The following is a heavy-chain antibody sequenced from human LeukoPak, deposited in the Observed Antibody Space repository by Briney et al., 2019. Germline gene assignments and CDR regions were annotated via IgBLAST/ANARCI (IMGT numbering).Heavy chain of an antibody. Sequence: GRPLRLSCAASGFTFRSYGMHWVRQAPGKGLEWVAVIWYDGSNKYYADSVKGRFTISRDNSKNTLYLQMNSLRAEDTAVYYCARSWIQSYYFDYWGQGTLSPSPQ. CDR3: ARSWIQSYYFDY. CDR1: GFTFRSYG. J-gene: IGHJ4*02. V-gene: IGHV3-33*01. CDR2: IWYDGSNK. D-gene: IGHD5-18*01.